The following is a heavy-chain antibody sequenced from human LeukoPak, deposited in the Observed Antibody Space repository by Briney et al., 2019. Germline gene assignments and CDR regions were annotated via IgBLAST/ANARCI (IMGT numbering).Heavy chain of an antibody. J-gene: IGHJ6*02. D-gene: IGHD3-10*01. CDR3: ARDLPPGEIFRMDV. CDR1: GFTFSSYS. V-gene: IGHV3-21*01. CDR2: ISSSSSYI. Sequence: PGGSLRLSCAASGFTFSSYSMNWVRQAPGKGLGWVSSISSSSSYIYYADSVKGRFTISRDNAKNSLYLQMNSLRAEDTAVYYCARDLPPGEIFRMDVWGQGTTVTVSS.